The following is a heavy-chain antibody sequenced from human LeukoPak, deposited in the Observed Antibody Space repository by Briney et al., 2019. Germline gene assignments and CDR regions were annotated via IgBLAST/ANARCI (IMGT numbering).Heavy chain of an antibody. CDR1: GGSISSYY. CDR3: ARTSGSYFYYYGMDV. J-gene: IGHJ6*02. V-gene: IGHV4-59*01. Sequence: SETLSLTCTVSGGSISSYYWSWIRQPPGKGLEWVGYIYYSGSTNYNPSLKSRVTISVDTSKNQFSLKLSSVTAADTAVYYCARTSGSYFYYYGMDVWGQGTTVTVSS. D-gene: IGHD1-26*01. CDR2: IYYSGST.